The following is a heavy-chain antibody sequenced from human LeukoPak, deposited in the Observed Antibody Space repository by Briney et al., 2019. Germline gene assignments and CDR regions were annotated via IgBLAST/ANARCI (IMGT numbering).Heavy chain of an antibody. V-gene: IGHV4-59*08. Sequence: SETLSLTCTVSGVSISSYYWSWIRQPPGKGLEWIGYIYYSGSTNYNPSLKSRVTISVDTSKNQFSLKLSSVTAADTAVYYCARHSPSGSYRHFDYWGQGTLVTVSS. D-gene: IGHD1-26*01. J-gene: IGHJ4*02. CDR1: GVSISSYY. CDR3: ARHSPSGSYRHFDY. CDR2: IYYSGST.